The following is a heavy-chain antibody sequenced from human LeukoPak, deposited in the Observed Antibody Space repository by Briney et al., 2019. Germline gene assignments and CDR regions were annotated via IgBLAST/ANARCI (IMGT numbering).Heavy chain of an antibody. CDR1: GDSVSSNSAA. V-gene: IGHV6-1*01. CDR2: TYYRSKWYN. Sequence: SQTLSLTCAISGDSVSSNSAAWNWIRQSPSRGLEWLGRTYYRSKWYNDYAVSVKSRITINPDTSKNQFSLQLNSVPPEDTAVYYCARDHRNYYDSSGYQADWFDPWGQGTLVTVSS. CDR3: ARDHRNYYDSSGYQADWFDP. D-gene: IGHD3-22*01. J-gene: IGHJ5*02.